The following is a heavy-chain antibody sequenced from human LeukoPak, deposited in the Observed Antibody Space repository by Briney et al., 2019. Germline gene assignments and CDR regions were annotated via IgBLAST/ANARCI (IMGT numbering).Heavy chain of an antibody. J-gene: IGHJ4*02. Sequence: PGGSLRLSCVGSGFTFRSHAMSWVRQAPEKGLEFVSGIYENGGTTYYADSVKGRFTISRDNSKNTLYLQMNSLRAGDTAVYFCAKDLSPGHYWGQGILVTVSS. D-gene: IGHD2/OR15-2a*01. CDR3: AKDLSPGHY. CDR1: GFTFRSHA. CDR2: IYENGGTT. V-gene: IGHV3-23*01.